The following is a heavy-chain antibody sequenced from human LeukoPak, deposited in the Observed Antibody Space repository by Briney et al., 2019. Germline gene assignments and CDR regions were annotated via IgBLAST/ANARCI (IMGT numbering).Heavy chain of an antibody. CDR3: ARTSYYDILTYYYYYGMDV. CDR1: GYTFTSYA. J-gene: IGHJ6*02. D-gene: IGHD3-9*01. Sequence: SVKVSCKASGYTFTSYAMHWVRQAPGQRLEWMGGIIPIFGTANYAQKFQGRVTITADESTSTAYMELSSLRSEGTAVYYCARTSYYDILTYYYYYGMDVWGQGTTVTVSS. V-gene: IGHV1-69*13. CDR2: IIPIFGTA.